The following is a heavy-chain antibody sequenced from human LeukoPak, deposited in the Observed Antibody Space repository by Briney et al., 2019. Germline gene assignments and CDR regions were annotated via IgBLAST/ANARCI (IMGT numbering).Heavy chain of an antibody. CDR1: GGTFSGYA. J-gene: IGHJ4*02. D-gene: IGHD1-26*01. CDR3: ARDPGLMGATTDY. V-gene: IGHV1-69*04. CDR2: IIPILGIA. Sequence: ASVKVSCKASGGTFSGYAISWVRQAPGQGLEWMGRIIPILGIANYAQKFQGRVTITADKSTSTAYMELRSLRSDDTAVYYCARDPGLMGATTDYWGQGTLVTVSS.